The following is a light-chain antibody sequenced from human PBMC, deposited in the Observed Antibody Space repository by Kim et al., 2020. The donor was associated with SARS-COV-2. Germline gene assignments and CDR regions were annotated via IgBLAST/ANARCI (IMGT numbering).Light chain of an antibody. Sequence: GQKVTTSCPGSRPNIGYHYVSWYQQLPGTAPKLVIYDSNKRTSGIPDRFSGSKSGTSATLGITGLQTGDEADYYCGTWDSSLSAYVFGTGTKVTVL. CDR3: GTWDSSLSAYV. V-gene: IGLV1-51*01. J-gene: IGLJ1*01. CDR1: RPNIGYHY. CDR2: DSN.